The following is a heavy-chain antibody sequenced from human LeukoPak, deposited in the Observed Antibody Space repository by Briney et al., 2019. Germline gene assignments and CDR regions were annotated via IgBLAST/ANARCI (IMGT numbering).Heavy chain of an antibody. CDR1: GGSISSYY. J-gene: IGHJ3*02. Sequence: PSETLSLTCTVSGGSISSYYWSWIRQPPGKGLEWIGYIYYSGSTNYNPSLKSRVTISVDTSKNQFSLKLSSVTAADTAVYYCARGACLGVAVAEPNAFDIWGQGTMVTVSS. V-gene: IGHV4-59*01. CDR2: IYYSGST. CDR3: ARGACLGVAVAEPNAFDI. D-gene: IGHD6-19*01.